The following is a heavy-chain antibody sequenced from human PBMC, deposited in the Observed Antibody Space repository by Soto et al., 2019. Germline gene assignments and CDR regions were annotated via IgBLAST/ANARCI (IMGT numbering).Heavy chain of an antibody. J-gene: IGHJ6*02. V-gene: IGHV4-59*01. CDR1: GGSISSYY. D-gene: IGHD1-26*01. CDR2: IYYSGST. Sequence: QVQLQESGPGLVKPSETLSLTCTVSGGSISSYYWSWIRQPPGKGLEWIGYIYYSGSTNYNPSLKSRVSISVDTTKNQFSLKLSSVTAADTAVYYCARGVGCELPWDEKYYYGMDVWGQGTTVTVSS. CDR3: ARGVGCELPWDEKYYYGMDV.